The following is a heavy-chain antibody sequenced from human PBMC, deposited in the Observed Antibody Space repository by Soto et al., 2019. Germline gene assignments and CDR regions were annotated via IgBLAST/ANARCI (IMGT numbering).Heavy chain of an antibody. D-gene: IGHD3-3*01. Sequence: QVQLVQSGAEVKKPGASVKVSCKASGYTFTSYGISWVRQAPGQGLEWMGWISAYNGNTNYAQNLQGRVTMPTDTSTSTAYMELRSLRSDDTAVYYCAREINVRDYDVRSGPIYYYYGMDVWGQGTKVTVSS. J-gene: IGHJ6*02. CDR3: AREINVRDYDVRSGPIYYYYGMDV. CDR1: GYTFTSYG. V-gene: IGHV1-18*04. CDR2: ISAYNGNT.